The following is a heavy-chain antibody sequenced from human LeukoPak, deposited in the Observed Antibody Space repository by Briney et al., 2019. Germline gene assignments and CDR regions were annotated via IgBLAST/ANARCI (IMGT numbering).Heavy chain of an antibody. CDR3: ARDDSSGYFDY. CDR2: INPSGGST. V-gene: IGHV1-46*01. D-gene: IGHD3-22*01. J-gene: IGHJ4*02. CDR1: GYTFTSYY. Sequence: ASVKVSCKASGYTFTSYYMHWVRQAPGQGLEWMGIINPSGGSTNYAQKLQGRVTMTTDTSMSTAYMELRSLRSDDTAVYYCARDDSSGYFDYWGQGTLVTVSS.